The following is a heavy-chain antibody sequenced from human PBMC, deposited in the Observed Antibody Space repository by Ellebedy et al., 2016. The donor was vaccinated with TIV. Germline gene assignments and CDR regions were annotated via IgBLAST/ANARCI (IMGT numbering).Heavy chain of an antibody. CDR2: IDPSDSYT. V-gene: IGHV5-10-1*01. J-gene: IGHJ4*02. Sequence: GESLKISXKASGYTFTNYWIAWVRQMPGKGLEWMGRIDPSDSYTNYSPSFQGHVTISADKSISTAYLQWSSLKASDTAMYYCARLTASVAVAGTLVEGYWGQGTLVTVSS. CDR1: GYTFTNYW. D-gene: IGHD6-19*01. CDR3: ARLTASVAVAGTLVEGY.